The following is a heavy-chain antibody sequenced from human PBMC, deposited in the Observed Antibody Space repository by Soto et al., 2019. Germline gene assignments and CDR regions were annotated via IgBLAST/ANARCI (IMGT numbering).Heavy chain of an antibody. CDR1: GYTLTELS. CDR2: FDPEDGET. CDR3: ATDPIGSRYYYDSSGYRHQPHGY. J-gene: IGHJ4*02. D-gene: IGHD3-22*01. Sequence: GASVKVSCKVSGYTLTELSMHWVRQAPGKGLEWMGGFDPEDGETIYAQKFQGRVTMTEDTSTDTAYMELSSLRSEDTAVYYCATDPIGSRYYYDSSGYRHQPHGYWGQGTLVTVSS. V-gene: IGHV1-24*01.